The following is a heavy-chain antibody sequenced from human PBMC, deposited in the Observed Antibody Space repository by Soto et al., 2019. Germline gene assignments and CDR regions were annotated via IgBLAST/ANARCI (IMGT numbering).Heavy chain of an antibody. CDR3: ARGMYSSSWYYFDY. CDR2: INHSGSA. V-gene: IGHV4-34*01. D-gene: IGHD6-13*01. J-gene: IGHJ4*02. CDR1: GGSFSGYY. Sequence: PSETLSLTSAVYGGSFSGYYWSWIRQPPGKGLEWIGEINHSGSANYNPSLKSRVTISVDTSKNQFSLKLSSVTAADTAVYYCARGMYSSSWYYFDYWGQGTLVTVSS.